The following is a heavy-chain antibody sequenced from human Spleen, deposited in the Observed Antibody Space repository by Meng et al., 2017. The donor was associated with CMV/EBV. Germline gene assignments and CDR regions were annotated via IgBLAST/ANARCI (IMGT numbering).Heavy chain of an antibody. CDR2: ISYDGSNK. J-gene: IGHJ6*02. Sequence: GESLKISCAASGFTFSNYAMHWVRQAPGKGLKWVAVISYDGSNKYYADSVKGRFTISRDNSKNTLYLQMNSLRAEDTAVYYCARGSSGYYYYGMDVWGQGTTVTVSS. V-gene: IGHV3-30-3*01. D-gene: IGHD3-22*01. CDR1: GFTFSNYA. CDR3: ARGSSGYYYYGMDV.